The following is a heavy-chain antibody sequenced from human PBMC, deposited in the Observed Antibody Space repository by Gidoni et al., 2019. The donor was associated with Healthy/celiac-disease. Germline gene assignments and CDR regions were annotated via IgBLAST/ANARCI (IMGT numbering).Heavy chain of an antibody. J-gene: IGHJ2*01. CDR3: ARSGAVAGTGGYWYFDL. D-gene: IGHD6-19*01. Sequence: EVQLVESGGGLVQPGGSLRLSCAASGFTVSSNYMSWVRQAPGKGLEWFSVIYSGGSTYYAVSVKGRFTISRHNSKNTLYLQMNSLRAEDTAVYYCARSGAVAGTGGYWYFDLWGRGTLVTVSS. CDR2: IYSGGST. V-gene: IGHV3-53*04. CDR1: GFTVSSNY.